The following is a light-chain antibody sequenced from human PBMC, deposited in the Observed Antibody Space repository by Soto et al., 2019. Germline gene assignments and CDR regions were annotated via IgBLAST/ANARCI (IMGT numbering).Light chain of an antibody. J-gene: IGKJ1*01. CDR3: QQSYRNPRT. CDR1: QSISNF. V-gene: IGKV1-39*01. CDR2: AAS. Sequence: DIQMTQSPSFLSASAGDRVTIFCRASQSISNFLHWYQQKPGKAPKLLIYAASKLESGVPSRLGGSGSGTDFTLTISSLQPEDFATYYCQQSYRNPRTFGLGTKLDIK.